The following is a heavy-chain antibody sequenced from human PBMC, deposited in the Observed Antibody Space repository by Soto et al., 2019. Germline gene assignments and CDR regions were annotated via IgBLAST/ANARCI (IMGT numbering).Heavy chain of an antibody. D-gene: IGHD7-27*01. CDR1: GFTFSFYG. Sequence: QVQLVESGGGVVQPGRSLRLSCAASGFTFSFYGMHWVRQAPGKGLEWVAVISYDGSNKYYADSVKGRFTISRDNSKNTLYLQMNSLRAEDTAVYYCAKDLGRGGRGAFDIWGQGTMVTVSS. V-gene: IGHV3-30*18. J-gene: IGHJ3*02. CDR3: AKDLGRGGRGAFDI. CDR2: ISYDGSNK.